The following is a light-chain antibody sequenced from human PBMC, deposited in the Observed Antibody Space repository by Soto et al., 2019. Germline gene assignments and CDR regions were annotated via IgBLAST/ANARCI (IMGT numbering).Light chain of an antibody. CDR3: QHYGPSTPYT. CDR1: RSFASSY. J-gene: IGKJ2*01. Sequence: EIVLTPSPGTRSLSPGERATLSCRASRSFASSYLAWYQRKPGQSPRLLIYAASKRATGIPDRFTGSGSGTDFTLTISSVEPEDCAVYYCQHYGPSTPYTFGQGTKVDIK. V-gene: IGKV3-20*01. CDR2: AAS.